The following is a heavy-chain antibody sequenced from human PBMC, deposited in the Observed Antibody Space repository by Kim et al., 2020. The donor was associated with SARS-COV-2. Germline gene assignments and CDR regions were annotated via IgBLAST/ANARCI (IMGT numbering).Heavy chain of an antibody. CDR3: ASVAVAGTRYYYYYYGMDV. D-gene: IGHD6-19*01. CDR1: GGSFSGYY. V-gene: IGHV4-34*01. J-gene: IGHJ6*01. Sequence: SETLSLTCAVYGGSFSGYYWSWIRQPPGKGLEWIGEINHSGSTNYNPSLKSRVTISVDTSKNQFSLKLSSVTAADTAVYYCASVAVAGTRYYYYYYGMDV. CDR2: INHSGST.